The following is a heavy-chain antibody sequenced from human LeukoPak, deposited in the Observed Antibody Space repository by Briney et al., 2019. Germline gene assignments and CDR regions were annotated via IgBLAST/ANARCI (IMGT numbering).Heavy chain of an antibody. CDR3: AGAHDYYDSS. V-gene: IGHV4-61*02. CDR1: GGSISSGSYY. D-gene: IGHD3-22*01. Sequence: SETLSLTCTVSGGSISSGSYYWSWIRQPAGKGLEWIGRIYTSGSTNYNPSLKSRVTISVDTSKNQFSLKLSSVTVADTAVYYCAGAHDYYDSSWGQGTLVTVSS. CDR2: IYTSGST. J-gene: IGHJ5*02.